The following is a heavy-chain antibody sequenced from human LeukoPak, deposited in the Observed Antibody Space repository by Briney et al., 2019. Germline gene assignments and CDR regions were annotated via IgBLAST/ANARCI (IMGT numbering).Heavy chain of an antibody. CDR2: ISGSGGDT. D-gene: IGHD3-22*01. CDR3: ARGGTMIDDGMDV. J-gene: IGHJ6*02. Sequence: PGGSLRLSCAASGFTFSSYAMSWVRQAPGKGLEWVSGISGSGGDTHYADSVKGRFTISRDNSKNTLYLQMNSLRAEDTAVYYCARGGTMIDDGMDVWGQGTTVTVSS. CDR1: GFTFSSYA. V-gene: IGHV3-23*01.